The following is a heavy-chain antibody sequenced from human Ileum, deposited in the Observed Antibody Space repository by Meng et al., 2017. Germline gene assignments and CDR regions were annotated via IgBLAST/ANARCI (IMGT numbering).Heavy chain of an antibody. CDR3: AREPPGTYYFDY. Sequence: ASVKVSCKASGYTFTSYYIHWMRQAPGQGLEYMGIIRPSGGGTSYAQKFQGRVTMTRDTSTSTVHMELSSLRYEDTAVYYCAREPPGTYYFDYWGQGTLVTVSS. CDR1: GYTFTSYY. CDR2: IRPSGGGT. V-gene: IGHV1-46*01. J-gene: IGHJ4*02.